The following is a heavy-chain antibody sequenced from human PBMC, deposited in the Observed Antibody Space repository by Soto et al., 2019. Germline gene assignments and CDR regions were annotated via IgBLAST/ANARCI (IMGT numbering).Heavy chain of an antibody. CDR1: GFTFSSYG. Sequence: QVQLVESGGGVVQPGRSLRLSCAASGFTFSSYGMHWVRQAPGKGLEWVAVIWYDGSNKYYADSVKGRFTISRDNSKNTLYLQMNSLRAEDTAVYYCARSIVGATSWFDPWGQGTLVTVSS. CDR3: ARSIVGATSWFDP. D-gene: IGHD1-26*01. J-gene: IGHJ5*02. CDR2: IWYDGSNK. V-gene: IGHV3-33*01.